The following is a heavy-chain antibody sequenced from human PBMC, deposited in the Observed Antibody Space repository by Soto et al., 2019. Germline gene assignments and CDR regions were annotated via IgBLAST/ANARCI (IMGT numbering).Heavy chain of an antibody. J-gene: IGHJ4*02. CDR2: ISSSGGTT. CDR1: GFTFSSYT. Sequence: GGSLRLSCAASGFTFSSYTMNWVRQAPGKGLEWVSYISSSGGTTYYADSVKGRFTISRDNAKNSLYLQMNSLRAEDTAVYYCARDSKSPHWGQGTLVTVSS. V-gene: IGHV3-48*04. CDR3: ARDSKSPH.